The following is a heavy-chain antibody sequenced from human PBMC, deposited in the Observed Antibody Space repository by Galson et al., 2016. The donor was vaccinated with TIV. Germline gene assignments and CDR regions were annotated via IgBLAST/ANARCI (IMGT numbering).Heavy chain of an antibody. J-gene: IGHJ4*02. V-gene: IGHV1-8*01. CDR3: ARSGDYGDY. CDR2: MNPNSGNT. Sequence: SVKVSCKASGYSFSTYDINWVRQAPGRGLEWMGWMNPNSGNTGYSQKFRGRVTMTRNTSERTAYMELSSLTSEDTAVYYCARSGDYGDYWDQGTLVTVSS. D-gene: IGHD4-17*01. CDR1: GYSFSTYD.